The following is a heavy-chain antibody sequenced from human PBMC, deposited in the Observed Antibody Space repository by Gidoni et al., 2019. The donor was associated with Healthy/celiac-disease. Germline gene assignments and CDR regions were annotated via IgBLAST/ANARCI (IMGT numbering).Heavy chain of an antibody. CDR1: GFTFTSSA. V-gene: IGHV1-58*01. J-gene: IGHJ2*01. CDR3: AAGDKASYWYFDL. Sequence: QMQLVQSGPEVKKPGTSVKVSCKASGFTFTSSAVQWVRQARGQRLEWIGWIVVGIGNTNYAQKFQERVTITRDMSTSTAYMELSSLRSEDTAVYYCAAGDKASYWYFDLWGRGTLVTVSS. CDR2: IVVGIGNT.